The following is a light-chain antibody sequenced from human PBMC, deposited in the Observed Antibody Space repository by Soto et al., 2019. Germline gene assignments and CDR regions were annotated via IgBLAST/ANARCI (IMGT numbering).Light chain of an antibody. J-gene: IGKJ5*01. CDR2: KAS. CDR1: QSISNW. CDR3: QQYNSYLIT. Sequence: DIQMTQSPSTLSASVGDRVTITCRASQSISNWLAWYQQKPGKAPNLMIYKASSLESGVPSRFSGIGSGTEFTLTISSLQPDDFATYYCQQYNSYLITFGQGTRLEIK. V-gene: IGKV1-5*03.